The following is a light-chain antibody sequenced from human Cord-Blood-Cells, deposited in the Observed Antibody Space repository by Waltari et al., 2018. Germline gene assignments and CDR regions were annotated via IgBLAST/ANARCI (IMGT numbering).Light chain of an antibody. Sequence: QSVLTQPPSASGTPGQRVTISCSGSSSNIGSNTVDWYQQLPGTAPKLLIYSNKPRTSGVPDRFSGSKSGTSASLAISGLQSEYEADYYCAAWDASLNGYVFGTGTKVTVL. J-gene: IGLJ1*01. V-gene: IGLV1-44*01. CDR1: SSNIGSNT. CDR2: SNK. CDR3: AAWDASLNGYV.